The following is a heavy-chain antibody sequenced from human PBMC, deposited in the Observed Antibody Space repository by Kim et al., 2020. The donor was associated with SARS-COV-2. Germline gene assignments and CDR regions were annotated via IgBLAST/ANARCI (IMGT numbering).Heavy chain of an antibody. Sequence: GGSLRLSCGASGFAFSNSPMSWVRQAPGKGLEWVSLIRSSGSSIYYADSVKGRFTISRDNSKNTLFLQMNSLRVDDTAVYYCTRGYDVWGSHREYYFDYWGQGTLVTVAS. CDR3: TRGYDVWGSHREYYFDY. V-gene: IGHV3-23*01. CDR2: IRSSGSSI. CDR1: GFAFSNSP. D-gene: IGHD3-16*02. J-gene: IGHJ4*02.